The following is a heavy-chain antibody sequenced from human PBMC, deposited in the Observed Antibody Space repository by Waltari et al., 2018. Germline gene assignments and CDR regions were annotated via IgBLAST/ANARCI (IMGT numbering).Heavy chain of an antibody. CDR3: ARDKPLLIAVAGWYFDL. V-gene: IGHV4-4*07. CDR2: IYTSGST. D-gene: IGHD6-19*01. J-gene: IGHJ2*01. CDR1: GGSISSYS. Sequence: QVQLQESGPGLVKPSETLSLTCTVPGGSISSYSWSWIRQPAGKGLEWIGRIYTSGSTNYNPSLKSRVTMSVDTSKNQFSLKLSSVTAADTAVYYCARDKPLLIAVAGWYFDLWGRGTLVTVSS.